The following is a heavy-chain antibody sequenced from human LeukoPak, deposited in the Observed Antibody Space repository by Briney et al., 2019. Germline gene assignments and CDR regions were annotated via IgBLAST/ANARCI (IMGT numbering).Heavy chain of an antibody. CDR3: AREAGGGFGDAFDI. CDR2: ICTAGDT. V-gene: IGHV3-13*01. D-gene: IGHD3-10*01. CDR1: GFPFSSYD. J-gene: IGHJ3*02. Sequence: GGSLRLSCAASGFPFSSYDMHWVPQATGKGLEWVSAICTAGDTYYPGSVKGRFTLSRENAKNSLYLQMNSLRTGDKALYYCAREAGGGFGDAFDIWGQGTMVTVSS.